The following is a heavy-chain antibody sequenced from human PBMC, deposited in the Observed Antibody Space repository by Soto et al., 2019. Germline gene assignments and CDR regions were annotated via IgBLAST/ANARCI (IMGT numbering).Heavy chain of an antibody. CDR3: ARGGSRRFDSPFDF. Sequence: QVQLVQSGTEVKKPGSSVRVSCKASGGPFSNYTVSWVRQAPGQGLEWMGGIMSLFGTTHYGQKFQGRVTITADESTSTAYMELRSLTSEDTAVYYCARGGSRRFDSPFDFWGQGTLVTVSS. D-gene: IGHD3-9*01. CDR1: GGPFSNYT. CDR2: IMSLFGTT. J-gene: IGHJ4*02. V-gene: IGHV1-69*12.